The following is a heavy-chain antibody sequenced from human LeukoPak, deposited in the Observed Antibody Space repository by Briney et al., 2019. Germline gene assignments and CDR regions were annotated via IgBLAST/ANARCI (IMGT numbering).Heavy chain of an antibody. CDR1: GFPFSNHG. CDR2: IWYDGSKI. J-gene: IGHJ4*02. D-gene: IGHD3-10*01. Sequence: GGSLRLSCAPSGFPFSNHGMYWVRQAPGKGLEWVANIWYDGSKIYYGDSVKGRFTVSRDNYKNTLYLQMNSLRAEDTAVYYCARDSGSDCEFNYWRQGILVTVSS. V-gene: IGHV3-33*01. CDR3: ARDSGSDCEFNY.